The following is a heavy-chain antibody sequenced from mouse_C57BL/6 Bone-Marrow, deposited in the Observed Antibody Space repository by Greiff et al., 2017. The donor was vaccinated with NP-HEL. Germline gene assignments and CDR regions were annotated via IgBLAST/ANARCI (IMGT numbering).Heavy chain of an antibody. CDR1: GYTFTSYG. CDR3: ARRVMGRFAY. CDR2: IYPRSGNP. V-gene: IGHV1-81*01. Sequence: QVQLKQSGAELARPGASVKLSCKASGYTFTSYGISWVKQRTGQGLEWIGEIYPRSGNPYYNEKFKGKATLTADKSSSTAYMELRSLSSEDSAVYFCARRVMGRFAYWGQGTLVTVSA. J-gene: IGHJ3*01. D-gene: IGHD1-1*02.